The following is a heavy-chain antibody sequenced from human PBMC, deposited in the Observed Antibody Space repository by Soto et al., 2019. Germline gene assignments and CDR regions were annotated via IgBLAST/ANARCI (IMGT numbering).Heavy chain of an antibody. CDR1: GGSISSYY. Sequence: PSETLSLTCTVSGGSISSYYWSWIRQPPGKGLEWIGYIYYSGSTYYNPSLKSRVTISVDTSKNQFSLKLSSVTAADTAVYYCARSAEQKYYYDSSGYYDYWGQGTLVTVSS. CDR2: IYYSGST. CDR3: ARSAEQKYYYDSSGYYDY. D-gene: IGHD3-22*01. J-gene: IGHJ4*02. V-gene: IGHV4-59*08.